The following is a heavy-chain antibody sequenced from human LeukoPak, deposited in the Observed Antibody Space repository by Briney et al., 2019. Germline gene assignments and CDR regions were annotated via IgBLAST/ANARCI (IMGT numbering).Heavy chain of an antibody. Sequence: ASVKVSCKASGGTFSSYAISWVRQAPGQGLEWMGRIIPIFGTANYAQKFQGRVTITTDESTSTAYMELSSLRSEDTAVYYCARMVGARSFDYWGQGTLVTVSS. CDR1: GGTFSSYA. CDR2: IIPIFGTA. V-gene: IGHV1-69*05. CDR3: ARMVGARSFDY. J-gene: IGHJ4*02. D-gene: IGHD1-26*01.